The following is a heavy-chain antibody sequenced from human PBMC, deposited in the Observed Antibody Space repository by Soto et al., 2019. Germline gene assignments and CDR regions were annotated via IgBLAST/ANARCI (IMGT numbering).Heavy chain of an antibody. V-gene: IGHV3-23*01. CDR1: GFTFSSYA. D-gene: IGHD6-13*01. Sequence: GGSLRLSCAASGFTFSSYAMSWVRQAPGKGLEWVSAISGSGGSTYYADSVKGRFTISRDNSKNTLYLQMNSLRAEDTAVYYCAKDSQQLYYYGMDVWGQGTTVTVSS. J-gene: IGHJ6*02. CDR2: ISGSGGST. CDR3: AKDSQQLYYYGMDV.